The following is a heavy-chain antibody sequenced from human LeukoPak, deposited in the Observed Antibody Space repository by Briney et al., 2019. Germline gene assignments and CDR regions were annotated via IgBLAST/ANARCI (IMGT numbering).Heavy chain of an antibody. D-gene: IGHD5-18*01. CDR2: IIPIFGTT. CDR3: ARVMSVDTTMVCDHYYHMDV. V-gene: IGHV1-69*05. Sequence: GASVKVSCKASGGTFRNYVINWVRQAPGQGLEWMGGIIPIFGTTKYAQKVQGRVTITTDESKSTAYLDLSGLRSEDTGVYYCARVMSVDTTMVCDHYYHMDVWGKGTTVTVSS. CDR1: GGTFRNYV. J-gene: IGHJ6*03.